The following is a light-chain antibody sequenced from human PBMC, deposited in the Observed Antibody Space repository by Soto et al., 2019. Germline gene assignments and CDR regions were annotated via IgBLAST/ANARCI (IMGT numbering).Light chain of an antibody. CDR2: GAS. Sequence: EIVLTQSPGTLSLSPGERVTLSCRASQSVSSSYLAWYQQKLGQAPRLLIYGASSRATGIPDRFSGSGSGTDFTLTISRLEPEDFAVYYCQQYGSSRNTFGQGTKLEIK. J-gene: IGKJ2*01. V-gene: IGKV3-20*01. CDR1: QSVSSSY. CDR3: QQYGSSRNT.